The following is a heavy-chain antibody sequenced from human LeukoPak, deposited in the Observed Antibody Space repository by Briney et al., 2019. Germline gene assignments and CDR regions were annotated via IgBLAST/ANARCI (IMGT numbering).Heavy chain of an antibody. Sequence: GESLKISCKGSGYSFTSYWIGWVRQMPGKGLEWMGIIYPCDSDTRYSPSLQGQVTISADKSISTAYLQWSSLKASDTAMYYCARRSGSSWYGWDAFDIWGQGTMVTVSS. D-gene: IGHD6-13*01. J-gene: IGHJ3*02. CDR3: ARRSGSSWYGWDAFDI. CDR1: GYSFTSYW. CDR2: IYPCDSDT. V-gene: IGHV5-51*01.